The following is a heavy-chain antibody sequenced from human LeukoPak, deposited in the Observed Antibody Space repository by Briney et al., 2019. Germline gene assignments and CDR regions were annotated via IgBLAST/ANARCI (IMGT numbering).Heavy chain of an antibody. CDR3: SAHAPNWYFGL. V-gene: IGHV3-49*04. Sequence: PGGSLRLSCTASGFTFGDYAMSRVRQAPGKGLEWVGFIRSKAYGGTTEYAASVKGRFTISRDDSKSIAYLQMNSLKTEDTAVYYCSAHAPNWYFGLWGRGTLVTVSS. CDR2: IRSKAYGGTT. J-gene: IGHJ2*01. CDR1: GFTFGDYA.